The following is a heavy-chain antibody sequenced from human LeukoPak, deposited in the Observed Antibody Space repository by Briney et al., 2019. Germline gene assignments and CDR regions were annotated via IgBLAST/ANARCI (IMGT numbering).Heavy chain of an antibody. CDR1: GDSVSSNSAA. CDR2: TYYRSKWYN. V-gene: IGHV6-1*01. Sequence: SQTLSLTCAISGDSVSSNSAAWNWIRQSPSRGLEWLERTYYRSKWYNDYAVSVKSRITINPDTSKNQFSLQLNSVTPEDTAVYYCAREGSSGWTSGYYFDYWGQGTLVTVSS. J-gene: IGHJ4*02. D-gene: IGHD6-19*01. CDR3: AREGSSGWTSGYYFDY.